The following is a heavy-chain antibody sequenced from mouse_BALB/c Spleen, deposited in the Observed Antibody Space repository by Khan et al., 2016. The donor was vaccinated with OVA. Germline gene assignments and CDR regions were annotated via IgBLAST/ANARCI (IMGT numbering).Heavy chain of an antibody. CDR3: IRGAYSGLFAY. D-gene: IGHD2-10*01. J-gene: IGHJ3*01. CDR1: GFNIKDTY. Sequence: IQLVQSGAEFVKPGASVKLSCTAFGFNIKDTYMHWINQRPQQGLVWIGRIDPASGNARYDPKFQDKATIAADASSNTAYLQLSSLTSEDTAVYYCIRGAYSGLFAYWGQGTLVTVSA. CDR2: IDPASGNA. V-gene: IGHV14-3*02.